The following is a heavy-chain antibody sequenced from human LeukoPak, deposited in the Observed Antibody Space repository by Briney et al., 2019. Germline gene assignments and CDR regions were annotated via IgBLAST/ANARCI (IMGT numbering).Heavy chain of an antibody. CDR2: INPNSGGT. J-gene: IGHJ4*02. CDR3: ASDLSYEWKDY. Sequence: AASVKVSCKASGYTFTGYDIHWVRQAPGQGLEWMGRINPNSGGTNYAQQFQGRVPMTRATSISTAYMELSRLRSDDTAVYCCASDLSYEWKDYWGRGSLVTVSS. CDR1: GYTFTGYD. V-gene: IGHV1-2*06. D-gene: IGHD3-22*01.